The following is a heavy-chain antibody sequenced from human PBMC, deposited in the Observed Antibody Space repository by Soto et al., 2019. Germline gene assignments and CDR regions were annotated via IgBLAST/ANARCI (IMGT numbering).Heavy chain of an antibody. D-gene: IGHD2-2*02. CDR2: ISAHNGNT. J-gene: IGHJ5*02. CDR3: ARSYCSTSTCYSYWLDP. V-gene: IGHV1-18*04. Sequence: QMQLVQSGAEVKKPGASVRVSCKASGFRFTYYGITWVRQAPGQGLAWMGGISAHNGNTNYAQKLEGRVTMTTDTSTSTAYMELRSLRSDDTAVYYCARSYCSTSTCYSYWLDPWGQGTLVTVSS. CDR1: GFRFTYYG.